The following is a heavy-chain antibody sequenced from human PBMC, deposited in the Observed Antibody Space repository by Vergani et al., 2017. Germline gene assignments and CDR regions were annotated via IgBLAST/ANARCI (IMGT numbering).Heavy chain of an antibody. CDR3: ARAQGGHRSSSWSYYYYYYMDV. CDR2: INHSGST. J-gene: IGHJ6*03. Sequence: QVQLQQWGAGLLKPSETLSLTCAVYGGSFSGYYWSWIRQPPGKGLEWIGEINHSGSTNYNPSLKSRVTISVDTSKNQFSLKLSSVTAADTAVYYCARAQGGHRSSSWSYYYYYYMDVWGKG. CDR1: GGSFSGYY. V-gene: IGHV4-34*01. D-gene: IGHD6-13*01.